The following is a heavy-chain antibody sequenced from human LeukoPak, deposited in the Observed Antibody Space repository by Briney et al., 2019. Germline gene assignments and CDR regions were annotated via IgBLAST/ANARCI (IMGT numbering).Heavy chain of an antibody. CDR2: IFPSGGEI. J-gene: IGHJ6*03. Sequence: SGGSLRLSCAASGFTFSTFAMIWVRQPPGKGLEWVSSIFPSGGEIHYADSVRGRFTISRDNSKSTLSLQMNSLRAEDTAVYYCARVDSSGWHYMDVWGKGTTVTVSS. CDR3: ARVDSSGWHYMDV. D-gene: IGHD6-19*01. CDR1: GFTFSTFA. V-gene: IGHV3-23*01.